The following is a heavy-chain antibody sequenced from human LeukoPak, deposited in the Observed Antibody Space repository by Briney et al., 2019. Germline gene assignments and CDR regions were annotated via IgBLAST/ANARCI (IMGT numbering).Heavy chain of an antibody. J-gene: IGHJ4*02. CDR2: ISAYNANT. Sequence: ASVKVSCKASGYTFTSFGISWARQAPGQGLEWMGWISAYNANTNFAQNLQGRVTMTTDTSTSTAYMELRSLRSDDTAVYYCARATLYDSRVIDYWGQGTLVTVSS. V-gene: IGHV1-18*01. CDR3: ARATLYDSRVIDY. CDR1: GYTFTSFG. D-gene: IGHD3-22*01.